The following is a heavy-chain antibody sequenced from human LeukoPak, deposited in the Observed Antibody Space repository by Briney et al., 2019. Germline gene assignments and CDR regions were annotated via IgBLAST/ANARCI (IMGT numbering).Heavy chain of an antibody. CDR1: GFAFSSYA. D-gene: IGHD6-19*01. Sequence: GGSLRLSCLASGFAFSSYAMHWVRQAPRKGLEYVADITGNGDSTYFADSVKGRFTISRDNSKNTQYLQMSSLRVEDTAVYYCVKDLTSVGSGWYGGEYWGQGALVTVSS. CDR3: VKDLTSVGSGWYGGEY. J-gene: IGHJ4*02. CDR2: ITGNGDST. V-gene: IGHV3-64D*09.